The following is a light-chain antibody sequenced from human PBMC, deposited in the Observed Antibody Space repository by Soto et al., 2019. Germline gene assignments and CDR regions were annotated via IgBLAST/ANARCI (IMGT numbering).Light chain of an antibody. CDR2: GSS. V-gene: IGKV1-27*01. J-gene: IGKJ1*01. Sequence: DIQMTQSPSSLSASIGDRVTITCRASQGIRNYLAWYQQKPGKVPQLLIFGSSTLQSGVPSRFSGSGSGTDFTLTISSLQPEDVATYYCQKYNSAPRTFGQGTKVDIK. CDR3: QKYNSAPRT. CDR1: QGIRNY.